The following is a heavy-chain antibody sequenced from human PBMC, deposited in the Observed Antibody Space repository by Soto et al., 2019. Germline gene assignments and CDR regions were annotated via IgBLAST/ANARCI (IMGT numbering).Heavy chain of an antibody. V-gene: IGHV1-69*13. D-gene: IGHD6-19*01. CDR1: GVTFSSYA. J-gene: IGHJ6*02. CDR2: IIPIFGTA. CDR3: ARVALSIAVAGPYYYYYGMDV. Sequence: SVKVSCKASGVTFSSYASSWVRQAPGQGLEWMGGIIPIFGTANYAQKYQGRVTITADESTSTAYMELSSLRSEDTAVYYCARVALSIAVAGPYYYYYGMDVWGQGTTVTVS.